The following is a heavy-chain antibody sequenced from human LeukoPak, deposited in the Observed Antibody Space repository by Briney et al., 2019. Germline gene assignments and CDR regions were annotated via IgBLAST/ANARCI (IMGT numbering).Heavy chain of an antibody. CDR2: INQRGSEI. V-gene: IGHV3-7*01. CDR3: ARAQPSWLQSYYFHY. J-gene: IGHJ4*02. D-gene: IGHD5-24*01. CDR1: GFTFSTYL. Sequence: GGSLRLSCATSGFTFSTYLMTWVRQAPGQGLEWVANINQRGSEIYYVDSVKGRFTISRDNSKNSLYLQMNSLRAEDTAVYYCARAQPSWLQSYYFHYWGQGTLVSVSS.